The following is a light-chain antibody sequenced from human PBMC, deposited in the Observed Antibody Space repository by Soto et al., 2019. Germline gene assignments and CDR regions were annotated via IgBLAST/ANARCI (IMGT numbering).Light chain of an antibody. Sequence: IQLTQSPSSLSASVGDRVTITCRASQGISSYLAWYQQKPGKAPKLLMYAASTLQSGVPSRFSGSGSGTDFTLTISSLQPEDFATYYCRQLNSYPPTFGGGTKVDI. J-gene: IGKJ4*01. CDR2: AAS. CDR1: QGISSY. CDR3: RQLNSYPPT. V-gene: IGKV1-9*01.